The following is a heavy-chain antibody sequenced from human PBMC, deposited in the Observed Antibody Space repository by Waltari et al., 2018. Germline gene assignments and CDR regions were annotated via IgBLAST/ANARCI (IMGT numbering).Heavy chain of an antibody. D-gene: IGHD2-8*02. Sequence: QIQLVQSGNEVKEPGASVKVSCKASGYTFSNWGITWLRQVPGQGLAWKGWTNFYNDFTKYEEKVQARITINADTSTNTAYMELRSLTPEDTAFYYCARRHWTGGKCHKAGHDYWGQGTLITVS. CDR2: TNFYNDFT. V-gene: IGHV1-18*01. J-gene: IGHJ4*02. CDR1: GYTFSNWG. CDR3: ARRHWTGGKCHKAGHDY.